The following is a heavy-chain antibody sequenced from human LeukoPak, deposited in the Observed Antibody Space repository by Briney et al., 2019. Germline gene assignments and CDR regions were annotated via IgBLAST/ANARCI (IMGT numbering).Heavy chain of an antibody. CDR2: ISGSSTYI. V-gene: IGHV3-21*01. CDR3: ARGSEWSNGVSDY. D-gene: IGHD3-3*01. CDR1: GFTFSSCG. J-gene: IGHJ4*02. Sequence: GGSLRLSCAASGFTFSSCGMNWVRRAPGKGLEWVSSISGSSTYIYYADTVKGRFTISRDNAKNSLYLQMNSLRAEDTAVYYCARGSEWSNGVSDYWGQGTLVTVSS.